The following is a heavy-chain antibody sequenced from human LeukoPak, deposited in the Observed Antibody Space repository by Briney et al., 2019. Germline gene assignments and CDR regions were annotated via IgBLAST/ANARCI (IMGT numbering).Heavy chain of an antibody. V-gene: IGHV3-48*01. CDR2: ISTSTTTI. CDR1: GFTFSSYS. CDR3: ARAPLDY. J-gene: IGHJ4*02. Sequence: GGSLRLSCEASGFTFSSYSMNWVRQAPGKGLEWISYISTSTTTIYYANSVKGRFTISRDNAKKSLYLQMNSLRAEDTAVYYCARAPLDYWGQGTLVTVSS.